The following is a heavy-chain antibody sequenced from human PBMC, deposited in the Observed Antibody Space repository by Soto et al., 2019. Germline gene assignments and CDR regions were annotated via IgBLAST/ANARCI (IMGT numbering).Heavy chain of an antibody. CDR1: GFTFSSYA. Sequence: QVQLVESGGGVVQPGRSLRLSCAASGFTFSSYAMHWVRQAPGKGLEWVAVISYDGSNKYYADSVKGRFTISRDNSKNTLYLQMNSLRAVDTAVYYCARDHAFDIWGQGTMVTVSS. CDR3: ARDHAFDI. J-gene: IGHJ3*02. CDR2: ISYDGSNK. V-gene: IGHV3-30-3*01.